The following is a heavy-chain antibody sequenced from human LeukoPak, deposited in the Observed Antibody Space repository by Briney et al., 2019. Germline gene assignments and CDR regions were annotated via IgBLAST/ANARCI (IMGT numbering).Heavy chain of an antibody. J-gene: IGHJ4*02. V-gene: IGHV3-21*01. CDR3: ASGGPDY. CDR1: GFTVSSNY. Sequence: GGSLRLSCAASGFTVSSNYMNWVRQAPGKGLEWVSSISGSSSYISYADSVKGRFTISRDNANNSLYLQMNSLRAEDTAVYYCASGGPDYWGQGTLVTVSS. D-gene: IGHD2-15*01. CDR2: ISGSSSYI.